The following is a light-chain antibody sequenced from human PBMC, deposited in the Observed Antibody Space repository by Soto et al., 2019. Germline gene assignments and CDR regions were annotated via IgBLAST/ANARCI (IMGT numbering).Light chain of an antibody. Sequence: EIVLTQSPGTLSLFQGERATLSCRASQNVSGNYLAGYQQRPGQAPRLLMYGAFIRATGIPDRISGSGSGTDFTVTISRLEPEDFAVYYCQYYGGYYGSSPRYTFGQGTKVDIK. CDR2: GAF. CDR1: QNVSGNY. V-gene: IGKV3-20*01. J-gene: IGKJ2*01. CDR3: QYYGGYYGSSPRYT.